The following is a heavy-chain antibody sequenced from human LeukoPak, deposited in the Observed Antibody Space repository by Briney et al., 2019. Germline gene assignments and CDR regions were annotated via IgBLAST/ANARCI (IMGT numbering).Heavy chain of an antibody. CDR2: ISWNSGSI. CDR3: VRVGDGYNYLGEYFPH. V-gene: IGHV3-9*01. CDR1: GFTFDDYA. Sequence: QAGGSLRLSCAASGFTFDDYAMHWVRQAPGKGLEWVSGISWNSGSIGYADSVKGRFTISRDNAKNSLYLQMNSLRAEDTALYYCVRVGDGYNYLGEYFPHWGQGTLVTVSS. J-gene: IGHJ1*01. D-gene: IGHD5-24*01.